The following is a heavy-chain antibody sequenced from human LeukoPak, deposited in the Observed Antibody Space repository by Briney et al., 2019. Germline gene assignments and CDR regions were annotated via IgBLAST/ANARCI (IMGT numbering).Heavy chain of an antibody. CDR2: IYYSGST. CDR1: SGSISSYY. J-gene: IGHJ4*02. V-gene: IGHV4-59*08. D-gene: IGHD3-22*01. CDR3: ARHLGYYDSSGYSHFDY. Sequence: SETLSLTCTVSSGSISSYYWSWIRQPPGKGLEWIGYIYYSGSTNYNPSLKSRVTISVDTSKNQFSLKLSSVTAADTAVYYCARHLGYYDSSGYSHFDYWGQGTLVTVSS.